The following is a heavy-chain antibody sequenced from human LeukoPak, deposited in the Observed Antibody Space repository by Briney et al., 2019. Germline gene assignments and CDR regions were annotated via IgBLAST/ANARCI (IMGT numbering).Heavy chain of an antibody. J-gene: IGHJ5*02. V-gene: IGHV1-2*04. CDR3: ARGAKPYYDSSGFWFDP. CDR2: INPNSGGT. D-gene: IGHD3-22*01. CDR1: GYTFTGYY. Sequence: ASVKVSCKASGYTFTGYYMHWVRQAPGQGLEWMGWINPNSGGTNYAQKFQGWVTMTRDTSISTAYMELSRLRSDDTAVYYCARGAKPYYDSSGFWFDPWGQGTLVTVSS.